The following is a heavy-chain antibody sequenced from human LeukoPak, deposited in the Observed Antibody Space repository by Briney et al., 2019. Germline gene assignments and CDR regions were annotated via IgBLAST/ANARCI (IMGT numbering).Heavy chain of an antibody. J-gene: IGHJ4*02. Sequence: PGGSLRLSCAASGFTFSREWMSWVRQAPGKGLEWVASIKEDGGEKNYVDSVKGRFTISRDNAKKSVYLQMNSLRAEDTAVYYCARADWFSLDYWGQGTLVIVSS. D-gene: IGHD3-9*01. CDR2: IKEDGGEK. CDR1: GFTFSREW. CDR3: ARADWFSLDY. V-gene: IGHV3-7*04.